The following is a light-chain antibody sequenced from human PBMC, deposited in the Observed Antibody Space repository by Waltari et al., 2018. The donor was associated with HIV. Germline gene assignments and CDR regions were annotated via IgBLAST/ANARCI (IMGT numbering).Light chain of an antibody. J-gene: IGKJ2*01. CDR3: MQATEFPRT. CDR1: QSLVHSNGHTY. V-gene: IGKV2-24*01. Sequence: VLTQTPLSSRVFVGQPASISCRSDQSLVHSNGHTYLSWIHERPGQPPKLLIFEIANRIAGVPDRFRGSGTRTSFTLEISRVEPEDVGVYYGMQATEFPRTFGQGTKLEIK. CDR2: EIA.